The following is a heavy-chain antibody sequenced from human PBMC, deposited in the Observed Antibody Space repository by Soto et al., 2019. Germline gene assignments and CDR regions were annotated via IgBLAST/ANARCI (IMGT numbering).Heavy chain of an antibody. J-gene: IGHJ3*01. D-gene: IGHD5-12*01. CDR1: GFTFTDHS. Sequence: EVQLVESGGGLVQPGGSLRLSCTASGFTFTDHSMNWVRHAPGKGLEWLSYINDISNAIHYADSVKGRFAMSRDNAKKSVLLQMNSLRVEDTGVYYCARDWPTTFSADLWGQGTVVTVSS. V-gene: IGHV3-48*04. CDR2: INDISNAI. CDR3: ARDWPTTFSADL.